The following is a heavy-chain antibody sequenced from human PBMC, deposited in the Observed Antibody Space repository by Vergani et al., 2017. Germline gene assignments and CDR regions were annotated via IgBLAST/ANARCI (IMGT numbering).Heavy chain of an antibody. CDR1: GFTFSNAW. CDR3: TKDGDSYGFGDY. D-gene: IGHD5-18*01. CDR2: FKSKTDGGTT. Sequence: EVQLVESGGGLVKPGGSLRLSCAASGFTFSNAWMSWFRQAPGKGLEWVGPFKSKTDGGTTDYAAPVKGRFTIARDESQNTLYLQMNSLKTEDTAVYYCTKDGDSYGFGDYWGQGTLVTVSS. V-gene: IGHV3-15*01. J-gene: IGHJ4*02.